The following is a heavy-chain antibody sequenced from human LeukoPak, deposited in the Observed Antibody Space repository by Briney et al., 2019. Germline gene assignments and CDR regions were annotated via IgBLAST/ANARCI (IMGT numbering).Heavy chain of an antibody. D-gene: IGHD2-2*01. V-gene: IGHV3-21*01. CDR2: ISSSSSYI. CDR1: GFTFSSYS. J-gene: IGHJ4*02. Sequence: GRSLRLSCAASGFTFSSYSMNWVRQAPGKGLEWVSSISSSSSYIYYADSVKGRFTISRDNAKNSLYLQMNSLRAEDTAVYYCARGCSSTSCFDYWGQGTLVTVSS. CDR3: ARGCSSTSCFDY.